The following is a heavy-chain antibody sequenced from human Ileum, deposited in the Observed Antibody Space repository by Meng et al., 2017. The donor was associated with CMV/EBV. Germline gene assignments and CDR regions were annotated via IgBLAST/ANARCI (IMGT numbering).Heavy chain of an antibody. CDR1: GFTFRRSW. Sequence: GESLKISCAASGFTFRRSWMSWVRQAPGKGLEWVANINDDGTWGQYVDSVKGRFIISRDNAQNSLYLQMNSLRVDDTAMYFCEGGDGYWGRGTLVTVSS. V-gene: IGHV3-7*04. J-gene: IGHJ4*02. CDR3: EGGDGY. CDR2: INDDGTWG.